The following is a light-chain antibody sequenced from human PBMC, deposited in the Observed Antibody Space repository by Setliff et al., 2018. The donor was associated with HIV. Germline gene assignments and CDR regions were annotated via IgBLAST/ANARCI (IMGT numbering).Light chain of an antibody. CDR1: NIETKS. V-gene: IGLV3-21*04. Sequence: YELTQPPSVSVAPGKTARITCGGNNIETKSVHWYQQKPGQAPVLASSYDTDRPSGIPERFSGSNSGNPATLTISRVEAGDEAVYYCQVWDSSRDHPGVVFGGGTKVTVL. CDR2: YDT. J-gene: IGLJ2*01. CDR3: QVWDSSRDHPGVV.